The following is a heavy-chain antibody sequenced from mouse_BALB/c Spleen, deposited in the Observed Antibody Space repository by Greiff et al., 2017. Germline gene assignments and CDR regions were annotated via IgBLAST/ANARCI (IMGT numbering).Heavy chain of an antibody. V-gene: IGHV1S22*01. CDR3: RRRDYYRYDNYAMDY. D-gene: IGHD2-14*01. J-gene: IGHJ4*01. CDR2: IYPGNGST. CDR1: GYTFTSYW. Sequence: LQQPGSELVRPGASVKLSCKASGYTFTSYWMHWVKQRPGQGLEWIGNIYPGNGSTNYDEKFKGKATLTVDKSSSTAYMQLSSLTSEDSAVYYCRRRDYYRYDNYAMDYWGQGTSVTVSA.